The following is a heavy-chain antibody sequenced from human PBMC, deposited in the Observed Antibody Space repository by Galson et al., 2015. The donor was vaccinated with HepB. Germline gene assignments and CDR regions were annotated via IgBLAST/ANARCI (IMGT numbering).Heavy chain of an antibody. D-gene: IGHD2-15*01. J-gene: IGHJ5*02. V-gene: IGHV2-5*02. CDR2: IYWDDDK. CDR3: GHRLGYCSGGSGGSCYSDWFDP. CDR1: GFSFTTSGVG. Sequence: PALVKPTQTLTLTCTFSGFSFTTSGVGVGWIRQPPGKALEWLALIYWDDDKRYSPSLKSRLTITKDTSKNQVVLTMTNMDPVDTATYYCGHRLGYCSGGSGGSCYSDWFDPWGQGTLVTVSA.